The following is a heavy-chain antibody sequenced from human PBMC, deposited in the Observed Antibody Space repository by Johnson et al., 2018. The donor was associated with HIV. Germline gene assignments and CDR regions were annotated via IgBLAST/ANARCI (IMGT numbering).Heavy chain of an antibody. CDR2: ISWNSDSI. CDR1: GFSFDDYA. D-gene: IGHD3-22*01. Sequence: QLVESGGGLVQPGRSLRLSCAASGFSFDDYAIHWVRQAPGKGLEWVSGISWNSDSIDYADSVKGRFTISRDNANNSLYLQMNSLRAEDTAVYYCAKSDSAYDAFYLWGQGTLVTVSS. J-gene: IGHJ3*01. V-gene: IGHV3-9*01. CDR3: AKSDSAYDAFYL.